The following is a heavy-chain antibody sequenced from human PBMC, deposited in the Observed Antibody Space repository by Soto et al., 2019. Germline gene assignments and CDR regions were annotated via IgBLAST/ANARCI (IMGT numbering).Heavy chain of an antibody. CDR2: IIPIFGTA. Sequence: SVKVSCKASGGTFSSYAISWVRQAPGQGLEWMGGIIPIFGTANYAQKFQGRVTITADKSTSTAYMELSSLRSEDTAVYYCARALYYDFWSGYPDYYYYYYGMDVWGQGTTVIVSS. V-gene: IGHV1-69*06. CDR3: ARALYYDFWSGYPDYYYYYYGMDV. J-gene: IGHJ6*02. CDR1: GGTFSSYA. D-gene: IGHD3-3*01.